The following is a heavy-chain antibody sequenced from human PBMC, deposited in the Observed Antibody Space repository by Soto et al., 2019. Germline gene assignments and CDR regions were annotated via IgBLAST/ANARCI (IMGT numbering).Heavy chain of an antibody. CDR1: GGTFSSYA. J-gene: IGHJ4*02. D-gene: IGHD2-2*01. CDR3: ARAVVLVPAARYYFDY. Sequence: QVQLVQSGAEVKKPGSSVKVSCKASGGTFSSYAISWVRQAPGQGLEWMGGIIPIFGTANYAQKFQGRVTITXXEXTXXAYMELSSLRSEDTAVYYCARAVVLVPAARYYFDYWGQGTLVTVSS. V-gene: IGHV1-69*05. CDR2: IIPIFGTA.